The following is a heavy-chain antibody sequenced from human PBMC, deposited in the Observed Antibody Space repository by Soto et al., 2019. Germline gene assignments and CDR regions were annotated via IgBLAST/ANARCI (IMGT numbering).Heavy chain of an antibody. CDR2: IRVSGDST. V-gene: IGHV3-23*01. Sequence: PGGSLRLSCAASGFTFSSYAMSWVRQAPGKGLEWVSGIRVSGDSTYYADSVKGRFTISRDNSKNTLYLQINSLRAEDTAVYHCAKLPSRNYAILWYFDLWGRGTLVTVSS. J-gene: IGHJ2*01. CDR3: AKLPSRNYAILWYFDL. CDR1: GFTFSSYA. D-gene: IGHD1-7*01.